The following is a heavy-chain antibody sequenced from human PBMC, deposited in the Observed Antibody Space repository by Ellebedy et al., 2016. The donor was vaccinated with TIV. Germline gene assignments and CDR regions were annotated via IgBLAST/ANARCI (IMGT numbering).Heavy chain of an antibody. CDR3: ARDAAGNGGKLDY. CDR1: GFTVTTNY. D-gene: IGHD4-23*01. J-gene: IGHJ4*02. CDR2: IFSAADGGET. V-gene: IGHV3-53*01. Sequence: GESLKISCAASGFTVTTNYMNWVRQAPGKGLKWVSVIFSAADGGETHYADSVKGRFTISRDSSKNTLYLQMNSLRAEDTAVYYCARDAAGNGGKLDYWGQGALVTVSS.